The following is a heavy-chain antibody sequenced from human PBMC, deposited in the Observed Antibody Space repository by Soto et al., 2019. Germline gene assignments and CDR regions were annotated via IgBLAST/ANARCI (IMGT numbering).Heavy chain of an antibody. J-gene: IGHJ4*02. CDR2: VYYSGST. V-gene: IGHV4-59*01. Sequence: SETLSLTCTVSGDSISSYYWSWIRQPPGKGLEWIGYVYYSGSTNYNPSLKSRVTISVDTSKNQFSLKLSSVTAADTAVYYCAGMLRGVGGYFDYWGQGTLVTVSS. D-gene: IGHD3-10*01. CDR1: GDSISSYY. CDR3: AGMLRGVGGYFDY.